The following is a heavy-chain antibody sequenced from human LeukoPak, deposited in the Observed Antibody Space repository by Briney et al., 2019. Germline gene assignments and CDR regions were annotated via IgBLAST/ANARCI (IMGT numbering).Heavy chain of an antibody. CDR1: GYTLTELS. D-gene: IGHD6-19*01. J-gene: IGHJ4*02. V-gene: IGHV1-24*01. CDR2: FDPEDGET. CDR3: ATVSVAVAAVQPIYYFDY. Sequence: ASVKVSCKVSGYTLTELSMHWVRQAPGKGLEWMGGFDPEDGETIYAQKFQGRVTMTEDTSTDTAYMELSSLRSEDTAVYYCATVSVAVAAVQPIYYFDYWGQGTLVTVSS.